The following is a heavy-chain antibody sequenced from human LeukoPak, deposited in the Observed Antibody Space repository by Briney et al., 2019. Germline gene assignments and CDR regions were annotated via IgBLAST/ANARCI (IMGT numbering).Heavy chain of an antibody. J-gene: IGHJ4*02. Sequence: GESLKISCKGSGYSFTSYWIGWVRQMPGKGLEWTGIISPGDSDTRYSPSFQGQVTISADKSISTAYLQWISLKASDTAMYYCARAMWIQLPSPFFDYWGQGTLVTVSS. CDR3: ARAMWIQLPSPFFDY. CDR1: GYSFTSYW. CDR2: ISPGDSDT. V-gene: IGHV5-51*01. D-gene: IGHD5-18*01.